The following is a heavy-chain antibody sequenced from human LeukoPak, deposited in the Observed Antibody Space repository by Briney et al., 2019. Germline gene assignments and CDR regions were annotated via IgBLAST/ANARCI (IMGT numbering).Heavy chain of an antibody. D-gene: IGHD2-2*01. J-gene: IGHJ6*02. Sequence: PGGSLRLSCAASGFTFSSYSMNWVRQAPGKGLEWVSYISSSSSTIYYADSVKGRFTISRDNAKNSLYLQMNSLRAEDTAVYYCARWVECSSTSCYVGGMDVWGQGTTVTVSS. CDR2: ISSSSSTI. V-gene: IGHV3-48*01. CDR1: GFTFSSYS. CDR3: ARWVECSSTSCYVGGMDV.